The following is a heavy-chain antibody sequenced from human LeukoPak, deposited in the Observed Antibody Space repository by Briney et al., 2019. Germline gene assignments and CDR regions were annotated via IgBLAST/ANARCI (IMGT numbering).Heavy chain of an antibody. Sequence: GGSLRLSCAASGFTFSSYGMHWVRQAPGKGLEWVAFIRYDGSNKYYADSVKGRFTISRDNSKNTLYLQMNSLRAEDTAVYYCAKGRHYYGSGFYYFDYWGQGTLVTVSS. J-gene: IGHJ4*02. CDR1: GFTFSSYG. V-gene: IGHV3-30*02. CDR3: AKGRHYYGSGFYYFDY. D-gene: IGHD3-10*01. CDR2: IRYDGSNK.